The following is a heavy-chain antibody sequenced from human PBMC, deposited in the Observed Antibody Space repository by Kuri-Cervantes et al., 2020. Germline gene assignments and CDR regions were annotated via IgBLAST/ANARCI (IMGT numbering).Heavy chain of an antibody. D-gene: IGHD3-10*01. Sequence: GGSLRLSCAASGFIFSNTWMSWVRRAPGKGLEWVGRIKSKTDGGTTDYAAPVKGRFIISRGDSKNTLYVQMNSLKTEDTAVYYCTTEFYYDSGSYYGDYWGQGTLVTVSS. J-gene: IGHJ4*02. CDR2: IKSKTDGGTT. CDR1: GFIFSNTW. CDR3: TTEFYYDSGSYYGDY. V-gene: IGHV3-15*01.